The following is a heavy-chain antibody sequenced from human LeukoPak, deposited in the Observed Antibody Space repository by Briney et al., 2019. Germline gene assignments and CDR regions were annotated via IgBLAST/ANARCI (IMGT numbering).Heavy chain of an antibody. D-gene: IGHD1-26*01. CDR1: GFTVSRHF. CDR2: LYDDGTT. J-gene: IGHJ4*02. CDR3: AKDLGRYRNNFFDY. V-gene: IGHV3-53*01. Sequence: PGGSLRLSCEDSGFTVSRHFMSWVRQAPGKGLDWVSVLYDDGTTHYADSVKGRFTISRDTSQNILYLEMNSLRADDTAVYYCAKDLGRYRNNFFDYWGQGNLVTVSS.